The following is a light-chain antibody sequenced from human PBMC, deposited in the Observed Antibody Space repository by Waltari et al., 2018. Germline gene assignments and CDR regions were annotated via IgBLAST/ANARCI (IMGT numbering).Light chain of an antibody. CDR2: DAS. V-gene: IGKV3-11*01. J-gene: IGKJ4*01. CDR1: QSVSSY. Sequence: EIVLTQSPATLSLSPGEIASLSCRASQSVSSYLAWYQQKPGRAPRLLIYDASNRATGIPARFSGSGSGTDFTLTISSLEPDDFAVYYCQQRGNWPLTFGG. CDR3: QQRGNWPLT.